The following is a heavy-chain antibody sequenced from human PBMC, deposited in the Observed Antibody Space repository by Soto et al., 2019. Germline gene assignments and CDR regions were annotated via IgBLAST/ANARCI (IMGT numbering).Heavy chain of an antibody. J-gene: IGHJ4*02. Sequence: PGVPLKISCKGSGYSSTSYWIGWVRQMPGKGLECMGIIYPGDSHTRYSPSFQGQVPISADKSISTAYLQWSSLKASDTGMYYCATPSSGWPRGYFDYRGQGTLVTVSS. CDR2: IYPGDSHT. CDR1: GYSSTSYW. D-gene: IGHD6-19*01. V-gene: IGHV5-51*01. CDR3: ATPSSGWPRGYFDY.